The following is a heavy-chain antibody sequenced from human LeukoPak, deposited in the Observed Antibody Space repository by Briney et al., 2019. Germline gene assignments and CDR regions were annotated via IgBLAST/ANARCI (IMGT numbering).Heavy chain of an antibody. J-gene: IGHJ6*02. V-gene: IGHV5-51*01. Sequence: GESLKISCKGSGYSFTSYWIGWVRQMPGKGLEWMGIIYPGDSDTRYSPSFQGQVTISAGKSISTAYLQWSSLKASDTAMYYCARTGVARYCSSTSCYSYYGMDVWGQGTTVTVSS. CDR2: IYPGDSDT. D-gene: IGHD2-2*02. CDR1: GYSFTSYW. CDR3: ARTGVARYCSSTSCYSYYGMDV.